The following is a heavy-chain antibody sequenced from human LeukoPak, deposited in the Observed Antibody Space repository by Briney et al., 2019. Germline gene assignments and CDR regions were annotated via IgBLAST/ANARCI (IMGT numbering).Heavy chain of an antibody. V-gene: IGHV3-7*01. CDR3: ARDFSLGYGDYGDY. Sequence: GGSLRLSCAVSGFSFDTYWMTWVRQAPGKGLEWVANIKQDGSEKYYVDSVKGRFTISRDNAKNSLYLQMNSLRAEDTAVYYCARDFSLGYGDYGDYWGQGTLVTVSS. J-gene: IGHJ4*02. CDR2: IKQDGSEK. CDR1: GFSFDTYW. D-gene: IGHD4-17*01.